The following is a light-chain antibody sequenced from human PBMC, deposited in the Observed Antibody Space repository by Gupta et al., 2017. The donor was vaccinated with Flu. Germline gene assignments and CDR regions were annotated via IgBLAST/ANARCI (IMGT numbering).Light chain of an antibody. CDR2: DAS. CDR3: QQLVNCHPLLT. CDR1: QSVSSY. Sequence: EIVLTQSPATLSLSPGDRATLSCRASQSVSSYLAWYQQKPGQAPRLLIYDASNRATGSPARFSGSGAGTDFNLTISSRDPEDFAVYYCQQLVNCHPLLTFGRGTKVEIK. J-gene: IGKJ4*01. V-gene: IGKV3-11*01.